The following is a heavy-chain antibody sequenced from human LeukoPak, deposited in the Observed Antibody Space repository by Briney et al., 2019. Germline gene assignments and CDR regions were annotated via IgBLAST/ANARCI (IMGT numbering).Heavy chain of an antibody. V-gene: IGHV3-7*01. CDR2: IKQDGSEK. Sequence: PGGSLRLSCGASGFNFSTYWMSWVRQAPGKGLEWVANIKQDGSEKYYVDSVKGRFTISRDNAKNSLYLQMNSLRAEDTAMYYCARDSACNNYWGQRTLVTVSS. CDR3: ARDSACNNY. D-gene: IGHD2/OR15-2a*01. J-gene: IGHJ4*02. CDR1: GFNFSTYW.